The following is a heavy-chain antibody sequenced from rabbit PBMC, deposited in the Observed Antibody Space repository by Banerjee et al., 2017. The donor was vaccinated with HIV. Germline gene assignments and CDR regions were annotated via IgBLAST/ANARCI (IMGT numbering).Heavy chain of an antibody. CDR1: GFSFSSGYD. V-gene: IGHV1S45*01. J-gene: IGHJ6*01. D-gene: IGHD6-1*01. Sequence: QEQLEESGGDLVKPEGSLTLTCTASGFSFSSGYDMCWVRQAPGKGLEWIACIYTGGSGDTHYASWAKGRLTISKTSSTTVTLQMTSLTAADTATYFCAREESDGYGFITRLDLWGPGTLVTV. CDR2: IYTGGSGDT. CDR3: AREESDGYGFITRLDL.